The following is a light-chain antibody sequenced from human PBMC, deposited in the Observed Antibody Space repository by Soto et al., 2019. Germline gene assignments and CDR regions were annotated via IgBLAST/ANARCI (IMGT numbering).Light chain of an antibody. CDR2: VAS. V-gene: IGKV1-9*01. Sequence: DIQLTQSPSFLSSSVGDRVTITCRASQGINNYLAWYQQKPGKAPNLLIYVASSLQTGVPSRFSGSGSGTEFTLTISSLKPEDLSTYYCQQLISFPPTFGQGKQLEIK. CDR3: QQLISFPPT. J-gene: IGKJ5*01. CDR1: QGINNY.